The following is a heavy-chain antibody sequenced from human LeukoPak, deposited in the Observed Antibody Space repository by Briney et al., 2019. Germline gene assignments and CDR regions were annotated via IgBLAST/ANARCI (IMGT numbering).Heavy chain of an antibody. Sequence: PGGSLRLSCAASGFTFRTYGMHWVRQAPGKGLEWVAFMRYDGSNEYYADSVKGRFTISRDNSKNTLYLQMNSLRAEDTAVYYCAKDYYGSGSLFQYWGQGTLVTVSS. CDR3: AKDYYGSGSLFQY. V-gene: IGHV3-30*02. CDR2: MRYDGSNE. D-gene: IGHD3-10*01. J-gene: IGHJ4*02. CDR1: GFTFRTYG.